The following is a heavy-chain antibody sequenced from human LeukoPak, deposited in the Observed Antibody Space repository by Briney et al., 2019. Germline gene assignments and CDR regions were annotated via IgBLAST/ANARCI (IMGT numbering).Heavy chain of an antibody. V-gene: IGHV3-21*01. J-gene: IGHJ3*02. CDR3: ARGLEYSNTDALDI. CDR1: GLTFSRYS. Sequence: GGSLRLSCAASGLTFSRYSANSVRQAPGNGLEWVSSIGSSGLYIYYADSVKGRFTISTDTAKNSLFLQMNSLRAEDTAVYYCARGLEYSNTDALDIWGQGAMVTVSS. CDR2: IGSSGLYI. D-gene: IGHD6-6*01.